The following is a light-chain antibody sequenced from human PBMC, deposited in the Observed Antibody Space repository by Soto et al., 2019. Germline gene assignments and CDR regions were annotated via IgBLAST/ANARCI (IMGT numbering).Light chain of an antibody. CDR2: KVS. J-gene: IGKJ5*01. CDR3: QQFNSYPIT. V-gene: IGKV2-30*02. Sequence: DFVMTQSPLSLPGTLVRPCSISCISGGSLVHSDGNTYLNWFQQRPGQSPRRLIYKVSNRDSGVPDRFSGSGSGTEFTLTIGGLQPDDFATYYCQQFNSYPITFGQGTRLEI. CDR1: GSLVHSDGNTY.